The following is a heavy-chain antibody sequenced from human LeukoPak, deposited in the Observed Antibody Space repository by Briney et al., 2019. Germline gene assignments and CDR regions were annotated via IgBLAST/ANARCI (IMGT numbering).Heavy chain of an antibody. CDR3: ARSGAARKPYYFDY. V-gene: IGHV4-39*07. CDR2: IYHSGST. J-gene: IGHJ4*02. D-gene: IGHD6-6*01. Sequence: SETLSLTCPVSGASISTNKYYWGWIRQPPGKGLEWIGYIYHSGSTYYNPSLKSRVTISVDRSKNQFSLKLSSVTAADTAVYYCARSGAARKPYYFDYWGQGTLVTVSS. CDR1: GASISTNKYY.